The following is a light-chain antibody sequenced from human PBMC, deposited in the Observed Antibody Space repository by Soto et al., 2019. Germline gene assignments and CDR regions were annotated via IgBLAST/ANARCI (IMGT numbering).Light chain of an antibody. CDR1: NVGEYDY. J-gene: IGLJ3*02. CDR2: EVT. Sequence: QSVLTQPPSASGSPGQSVTISCTGSNVGEYDYVSWYQQHPGKAPKLMIHEVTKRPSGVPDRFSGSKSVNTASLTVSGLQAEDEADYYCSSFAGSNIWVFGGGTKLTVL. V-gene: IGLV2-8*01. CDR3: SSFAGSNIWV.